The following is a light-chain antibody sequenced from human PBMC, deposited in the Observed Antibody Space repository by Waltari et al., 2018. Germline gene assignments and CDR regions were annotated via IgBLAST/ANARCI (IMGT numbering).Light chain of an antibody. CDR3: LLYYGGAQLWV. CDR2: DTN. Sequence: QTVVTQEPSLTVSPGGTVTLTCASSTGAVPSGYYPNWFQQKPGQAPRALIYDTNNKHTWPPARFSGSRLGGKAALTLSGVQPEDEAEYYCLLYYGGAQLWVFGGGTKLTVL. V-gene: IGLV7-43*01. J-gene: IGLJ3*02. CDR1: TGAVPSGYY.